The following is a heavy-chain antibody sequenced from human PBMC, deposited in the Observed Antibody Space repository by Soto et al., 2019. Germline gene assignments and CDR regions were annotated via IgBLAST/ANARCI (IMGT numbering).Heavy chain of an antibody. J-gene: IGHJ6*02. CDR3: ARGLSTQDNGLDV. CDR2: INQGGSDN. CDR1: GLAFGNYW. Sequence: EVQLVESGGGLVQPGGSLKLSCAASGLAFGNYWMNWVRQGPGKGLEWVANINQGGSDNYYTDSVKGRFTISRDNAKNSLFLQMNSLRAEDTAIYYCARGLSTQDNGLDVWGQGTTVTVSS. V-gene: IGHV3-7*05. D-gene: IGHD3-3*02.